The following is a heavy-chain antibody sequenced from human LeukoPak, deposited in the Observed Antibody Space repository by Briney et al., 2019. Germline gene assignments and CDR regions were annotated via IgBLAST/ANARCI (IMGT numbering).Heavy chain of an antibody. CDR3: AREERDVVVPAAMPFFWFDP. CDR1: GGTFSSYA. V-gene: IGHV1-69*06. J-gene: IGHJ5*02. CDR2: IIPIFGTA. Sequence: SVKVSCKASGGTFSSYAISWVRQASGQGLEWMGGIIPIFGTANYAQKFQGRVTITADKSTSTAYMELSSLRSEDTAVYYCAREERDVVVPAAMPFFWFDPWGQGTLVTVSS. D-gene: IGHD2-2*01.